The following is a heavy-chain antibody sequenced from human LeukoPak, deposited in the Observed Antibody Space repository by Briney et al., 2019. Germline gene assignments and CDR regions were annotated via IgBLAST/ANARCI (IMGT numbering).Heavy chain of an antibody. V-gene: IGHV4-59*01. CDR2: IYYSGST. CDR3: ARQADVGAFDI. J-gene: IGHJ3*02. CDR1: GGSISSYY. Sequence: PSETLSLTCTVSGGSISSYYWSWIRQPPGKGLEWIGYIYYSGSTNYNPSLKSRVTISVDTSKNQFSLKLSSVTAADTAVYYCARQADVGAFDIWGQGTMVTVSS. D-gene: IGHD3-10*02.